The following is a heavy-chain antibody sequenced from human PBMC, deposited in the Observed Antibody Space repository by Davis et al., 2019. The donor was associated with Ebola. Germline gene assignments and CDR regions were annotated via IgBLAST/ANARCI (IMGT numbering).Heavy chain of an antibody. V-gene: IGHV4-34*01. CDR3: ARDGYSYGYSGFNY. CDR1: GGSFSGYY. D-gene: IGHD5-18*01. J-gene: IGHJ4*02. CDR2: INHSGST. Sequence: PSETLSLTCAVYGGSFSGYYWSWIRQPPGKGLEWIGEINHSGSTNYNPSLKSRVTISVDTSKNQFSLKLSSVTAADTAVYYCARDGYSYGYSGFNYWGQGTLVTVSS.